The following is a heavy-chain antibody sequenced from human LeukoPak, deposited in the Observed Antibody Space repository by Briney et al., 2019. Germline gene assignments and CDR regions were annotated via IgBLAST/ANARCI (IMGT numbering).Heavy chain of an antibody. CDR1: GFTFSSYG. J-gene: IGHJ4*02. V-gene: IGHV3-30*18. Sequence: GRSLRLSCAASGFTFSSYGMHWVRQAPGKGLEWVAVISYDGSNKYYADSVKGRFTISRDNSKNTLYLQMNSLRAEDTAVYYCAKDAYGGYFDYWGQGTLVTVSS. CDR2: ISYDGSNK. CDR3: AKDAYGGYFDY. D-gene: IGHD4-23*01.